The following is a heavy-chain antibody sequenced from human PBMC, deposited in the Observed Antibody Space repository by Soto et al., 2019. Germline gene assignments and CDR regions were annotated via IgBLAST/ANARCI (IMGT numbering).Heavy chain of an antibody. CDR3: AIARVADSSLDH. CDR1: GFIFSNNA. J-gene: IGHJ4*01. V-gene: IGHV3-30*01. Sequence: PGGSLRLSCVGSGFIFSNNAMHWVRQAPGKGLERVAFISYDSSEIFYADSVKGRFTISRDNPKNTLFLHMNSPRADDTAVYYCAIARVADSSLDHWGRGVLVTVSS. D-gene: IGHD3-3*01. CDR2: ISYDSSEI.